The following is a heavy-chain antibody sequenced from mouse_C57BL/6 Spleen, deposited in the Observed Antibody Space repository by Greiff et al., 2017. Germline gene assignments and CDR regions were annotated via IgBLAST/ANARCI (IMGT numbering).Heavy chain of an antibody. D-gene: IGHD1-1*01. V-gene: IGHV5-6*01. J-gene: IGHJ1*03. CDR2: ISSGGSYT. Sequence: VQLKESGGDLVKPGGSLKLSCAASGFTFSSYGMSWVRQTPDKRLEWVATISSGGSYTYYPDSVKGRFTISRDNAKNTLYLQMSSLKSEDTAMYYCARLLTTVVATPSWYFDVWGTGTTVTVSS. CDR3: ARLLTTVVATPSWYFDV. CDR1: GFTFSSYG.